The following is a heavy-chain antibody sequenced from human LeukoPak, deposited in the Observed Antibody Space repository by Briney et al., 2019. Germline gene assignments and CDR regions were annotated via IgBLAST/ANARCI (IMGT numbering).Heavy chain of an antibody. J-gene: IGHJ6*03. D-gene: IGHD3-10*01. CDR2: VYHGGST. CDR1: GYSITSGYY. Sequence: KPSETLSLTCTVSGYSITSGYYWVWIRQPPGKGLEWIGAVYHGGSTYYNPSLKSRVAISVDTSKNQFSLKLSSVTAADTAVYFCARSGPYYYHYLDVWGKGTTVIVSS. V-gene: IGHV4-38-2*02. CDR3: ARSGPYYYHYLDV.